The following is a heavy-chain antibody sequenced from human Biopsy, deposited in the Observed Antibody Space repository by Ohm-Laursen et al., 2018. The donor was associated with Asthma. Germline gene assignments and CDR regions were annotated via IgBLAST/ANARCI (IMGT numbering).Heavy chain of an antibody. CDR3: ARTFHFWSPYHAEHYQL. V-gene: IGHV3-7*01. J-gene: IGHJ1*01. Sequence: SLRLSCSDSGFTFGDYWMSWVRQVPGKGLAWVANIKHDGTEKNHVDSLKGRFTISRDDAKNSLYLQMNSLRAEDTAVYYCARTFHFWSPYHAEHYQLWGQGTLVTVSS. D-gene: IGHD3-3*02. CDR2: IKHDGTEK. CDR1: GFTFGDYW.